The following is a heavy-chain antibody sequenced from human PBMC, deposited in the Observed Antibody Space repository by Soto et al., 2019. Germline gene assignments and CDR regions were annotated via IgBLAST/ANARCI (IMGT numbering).Heavy chain of an antibody. Sequence: EVQLVESGGGLVQPGGSLRLSCVASGFTFSSSYMMCARQVPGRGLEWLAKIKQDGSEKSYVDSVRGRFTISRDNAKESVYLPMDSLRADDTAVYFCGRLARGAAGGTFWGQGTLVTVSS. CDR1: GFTFSSSY. J-gene: IGHJ4*02. D-gene: IGHD6-13*01. V-gene: IGHV3-7*03. CDR3: GRLARGAAGGTF. CDR2: IKQDGSEK.